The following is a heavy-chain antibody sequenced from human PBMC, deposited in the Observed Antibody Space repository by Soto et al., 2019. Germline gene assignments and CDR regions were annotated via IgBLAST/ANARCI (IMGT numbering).Heavy chain of an antibody. J-gene: IGHJ4*02. CDR3: SGGGVGATTFFGFLDY. CDR1: ASIFKGHG. Sequence: QVQLVESGGGVVQPGGSLRLSCAASASIFKGHGMHWVRQAPGKGLEWVAIIRYDGSDEHYGDSVKGRFTISRDNSKNMFDLPMNRLRREGTAVLYCSGGGVGATTFFGFLDYWGQGTLVTVSS. D-gene: IGHD1-26*01. CDR2: IRYDGSDE. V-gene: IGHV3-33*08.